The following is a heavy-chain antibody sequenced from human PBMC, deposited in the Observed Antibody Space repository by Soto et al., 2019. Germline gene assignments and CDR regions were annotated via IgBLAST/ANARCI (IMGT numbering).Heavy chain of an antibody. J-gene: IGHJ4*02. CDR3: AHRGVATTTFDY. D-gene: IGHD5-12*01. Sequence: QITLKESGPPLVKPTQTLTLTCTFSGFSLSTSGVGVGWIRQPPGKALEWLALIYWDDDKRYSPSLKTRLTITKDTSKHQVVLTMTNLDPVDTATYYCAHRGVATTTFDYWGQGALVTVSS. V-gene: IGHV2-5*02. CDR2: IYWDDDK. CDR1: GFSLSTSGVG.